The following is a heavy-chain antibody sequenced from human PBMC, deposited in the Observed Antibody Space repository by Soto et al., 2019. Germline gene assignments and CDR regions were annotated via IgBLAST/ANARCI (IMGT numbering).Heavy chain of an antibody. CDR2: LQIHGSHP. D-gene: IGHD4-17*01. J-gene: IGHJ4*02. Sequence: EVQLVESGGGLVQPGGSLRLSCVAYGFRFDYYWMHWVRQAPGGGLMWISRLQIHGSHPAYADSVEGRFTISRYNPKNTLYLQMNNLRVDDTGIYYCARGGDPDYWGQGTLVTVSS. CDR1: GFRFDYYW. V-gene: IGHV3-74*01. CDR3: ARGGDPDY.